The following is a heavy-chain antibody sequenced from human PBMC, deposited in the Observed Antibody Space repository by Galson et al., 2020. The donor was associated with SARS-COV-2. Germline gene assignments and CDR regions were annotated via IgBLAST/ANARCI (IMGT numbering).Heavy chain of an antibody. CDR1: GFIFSDSA. V-gene: IGHV3-73*01. D-gene: IGHD2-2*01. Sequence: GESLKISCATSGFIFSDSAIHWVRQASGKGLEWVGRIRSKANSHATTYASSVKGRFTISRDDSKNTADLQMSSLTTEDTAVYYCTIRLVASDTEQFDYWGQGTLVTVSS. CDR2: IRSKANSHAT. CDR3: TIRLVASDTEQFDY. J-gene: IGHJ4*02.